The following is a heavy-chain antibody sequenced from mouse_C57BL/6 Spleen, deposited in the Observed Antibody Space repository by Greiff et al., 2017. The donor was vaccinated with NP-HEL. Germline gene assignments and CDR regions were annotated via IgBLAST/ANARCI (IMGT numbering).Heavy chain of an antibody. D-gene: IGHD2-5*01. CDR1: GFNIKDDY. CDR2: IDPENGDT. V-gene: IGHV14-4*01. Sequence: VQLQQSGAELVRPGASVKLSCTASGFNIKDDYMHWVKQRPEQGLEWIGWIDPENGDTEYASKFQGKATITADTSSNTAYLQLSSLTSEDTAVYYCTTGYSNGEYYFDYWGQGTTLTVSS. J-gene: IGHJ2*01. CDR3: TTGYSNGEYYFDY.